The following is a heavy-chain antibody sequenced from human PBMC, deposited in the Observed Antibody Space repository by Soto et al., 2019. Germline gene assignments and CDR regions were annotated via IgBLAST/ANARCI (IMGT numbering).Heavy chain of an antibody. V-gene: IGHV1-69*13. Sequence: SVKVSCKASGYTLTELSMHWVRQAPGQGLEWMGGIIPILGTANYAQKFQGRVTITADESTSTAYMELSSLRSEDTAVYYCAYTGVGATHLSFDYWGQGTLVTVSS. CDR1: GYTLTELS. CDR2: IIPILGTA. CDR3: AYTGVGATHLSFDY. J-gene: IGHJ4*02. D-gene: IGHD1-26*01.